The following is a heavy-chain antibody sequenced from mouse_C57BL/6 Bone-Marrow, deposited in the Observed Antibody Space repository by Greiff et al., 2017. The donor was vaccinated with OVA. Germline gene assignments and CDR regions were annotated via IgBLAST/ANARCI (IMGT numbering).Heavy chain of an antibody. CDR1: GFTFTDYY. V-gene: IGHV7-3*01. J-gene: IGHJ2*01. CDR2: IRNKANGYTT. Sequence: EVQGVESGGGLVQPGGSLSLSCAASGFTFTDYYMSWVRQPPGKALEWLGFIRNKANGYTTEYSASVKGRFTISRDNSQSILYLHMNAVRAKDSATCYCARYLYYFDYWGQGTTLTVSS. CDR3: ARYLYYFDY.